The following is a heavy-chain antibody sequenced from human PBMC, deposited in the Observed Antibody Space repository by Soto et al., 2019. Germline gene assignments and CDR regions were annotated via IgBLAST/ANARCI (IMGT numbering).Heavy chain of an antibody. CDR2: IWYDGSNK. CDR1: GFTFSSYG. Sequence: QVQLVESGGGVVQPGRSLRLSCAASGFTFSSYGMHWVRQAPGKGLEWVAVIWYDGSNKYYADSVKGRFTISRDNSKNTLYLQMNSLRADDTAVYYCARSLSNCGGDCLDAFDIWGQGTMVTVSS. J-gene: IGHJ3*02. D-gene: IGHD2-21*02. CDR3: ARSLSNCGGDCLDAFDI. V-gene: IGHV3-33*01.